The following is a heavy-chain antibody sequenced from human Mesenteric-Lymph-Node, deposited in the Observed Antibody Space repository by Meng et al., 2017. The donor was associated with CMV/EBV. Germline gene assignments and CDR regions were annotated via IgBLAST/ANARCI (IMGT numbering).Heavy chain of an antibody. CDR2: ISGSGDST. J-gene: IGHJ4*02. D-gene: IGHD5-18*01. V-gene: IGHV3-23*01. CDR1: GFTFSDYY. CDR3: AKEGDGGIQLWSQKYVFDY. Sequence: GESLKISCAASGFTFSDYYMSWIRQAPGKGLEWVSGISGSGDSTYYADSVKGRFTISRDNSKNTLYLQMNSLRDEDTAVYHCAKEGDGGIQLWSQKYVFDYWGQGTLVTVSS.